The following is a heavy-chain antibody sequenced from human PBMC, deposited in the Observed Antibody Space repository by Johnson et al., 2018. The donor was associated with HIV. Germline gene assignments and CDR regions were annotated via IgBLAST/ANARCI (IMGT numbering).Heavy chain of an antibody. CDR1: GFTFSNHW. V-gene: IGHV3-74*02. Sequence: VQLVESGGGVVQPGWSLRLSCAASGFTFSNHWMHWVRQAPGKGLVWVSRINSDGSSRNYADSVKGRFTISRDNSKNTLYLQMNSLRAEDTAVYYCARVGQKLVPVPRGAFDIWGQGTMVTVSS. CDR2: INSDGSSR. CDR3: ARVGQKLVPVPRGAFDI. D-gene: IGHD6-6*01. J-gene: IGHJ3*02.